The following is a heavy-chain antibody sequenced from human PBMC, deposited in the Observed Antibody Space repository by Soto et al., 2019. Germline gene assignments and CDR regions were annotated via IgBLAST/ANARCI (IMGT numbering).Heavy chain of an antibody. CDR2: ISYDGSNK. CDR3: AKGSTVTAAGGWHQ. D-gene: IGHD1-1*01. V-gene: IGHV3-30*18. CDR1: GFTFSSYG. J-gene: IGHJ4*02. Sequence: GGSLRLSCAASGFTFSSYGMHWVRQAPGKGLEWVAVISYDGSNKYYADSVKGRFTISRDNSKNTLYLQMNSLRAEDTAVYYCAKGSTVTAAGGWHQWGQGPLLTVSS.